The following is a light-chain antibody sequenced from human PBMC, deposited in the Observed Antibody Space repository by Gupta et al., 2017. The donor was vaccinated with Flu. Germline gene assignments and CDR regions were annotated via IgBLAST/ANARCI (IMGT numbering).Light chain of an antibody. CDR2: EVS. CDR1: SSDVGIYNR. J-gene: IGLJ1*01. Sequence: SALTQPPSVSGSPAPSVTISCTGTSSDVGIYNRVSWYQQSPATAPTLMIYEVSNRTAGVAVRFSGSKSGNTASLTISGLQEEDEADFYCSSYTTSSTYVFGTGTKVTVL. V-gene: IGLV2-18*02. CDR3: SSYTTSSTYV.